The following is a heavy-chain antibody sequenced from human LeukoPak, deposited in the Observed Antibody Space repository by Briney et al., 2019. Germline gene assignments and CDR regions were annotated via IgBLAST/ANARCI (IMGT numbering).Heavy chain of an antibody. V-gene: IGHV1-8*01. D-gene: IGHD5-18*01. CDR1: GYTFTSYD. CDR3: ARGLRYSRRHSYGYCMDY. CDR2: MNPNSGNT. Sequence: ASVKVSCTASGYTFTSYDINWVRQATGQGLEWMGWMNPNSGNTGYAQKFQGRVTMTRNTSISTAYMELSSLRSEDTAVYYCARGLRYSRRHSYGYCMDYWGQGTLVTVSS. J-gene: IGHJ4*02.